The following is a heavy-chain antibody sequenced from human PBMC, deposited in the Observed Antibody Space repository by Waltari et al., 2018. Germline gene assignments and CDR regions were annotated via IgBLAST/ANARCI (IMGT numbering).Heavy chain of an antibody. V-gene: IGHV3-30*04. J-gene: IGHJ4*02. CDR1: GFTFSSYA. CDR2: KSNDGSNK. Sequence: QVQLVESGGGVVQPGRSLRLSCAASGFTFSSYAMHWVRQAPGKGLGWVAGKSNDGSNKYYADSVKGRFTISRDNSKNTLYLQMNSLRAEDTAVYYCARDGFDYWGQGTLVTVSS. CDR3: ARDGFDY.